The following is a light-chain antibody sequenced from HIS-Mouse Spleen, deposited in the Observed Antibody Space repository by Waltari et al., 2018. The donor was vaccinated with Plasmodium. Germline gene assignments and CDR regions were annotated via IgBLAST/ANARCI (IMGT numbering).Light chain of an antibody. V-gene: IGLV3-25*03. CDR1: ALPKQY. Sequence: SYELTQPPSVSVSPGQTARITCSGDALPKQYAYWYQQKPGPSPVLVIYKDSERPSGIPERFSGPSSGTTVTLTISGVQAEDEADYYCQSADSSGTYWVFGGGTKLTVL. J-gene: IGLJ3*02. CDR2: KDS. CDR3: QSADSSGTYWV.